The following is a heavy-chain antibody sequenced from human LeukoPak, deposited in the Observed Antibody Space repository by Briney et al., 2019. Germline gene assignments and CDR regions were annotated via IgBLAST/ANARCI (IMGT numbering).Heavy chain of an antibody. CDR1: GGSISSYY. CDR3: ARRAAAYYYGSGSFDY. V-gene: IGHV4-34*01. CDR2: INHSGST. Sequence: PSETLSLTCTVSGGSISSYYWSWIRQPPGKGLEWIGEINHSGSTNYNPSLKSRVTISVDTSRNQFSLKLSSVTAADTAVYYCARRAAAYYYGSGSFDYWGQGTLVTVSS. D-gene: IGHD3-10*01. J-gene: IGHJ4*02.